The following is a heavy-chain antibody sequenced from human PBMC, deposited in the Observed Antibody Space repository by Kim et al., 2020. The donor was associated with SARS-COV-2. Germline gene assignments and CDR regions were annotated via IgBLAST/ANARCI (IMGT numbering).Heavy chain of an antibody. CDR3: VRGVDF. V-gene: IGHV3-7*01. Sequence: GGSLRLSCATSGFTFSHYWMNWVRQAPGKGLECVANIKQDGSAKFYADSVEGRFTVSRDNTKNSLYLQINSLRSEDTAVYFCVRGVDFWGQGTMVTVAS. J-gene: IGHJ4*02. CDR1: GFTFSHYW. CDR2: IKQDGSAK.